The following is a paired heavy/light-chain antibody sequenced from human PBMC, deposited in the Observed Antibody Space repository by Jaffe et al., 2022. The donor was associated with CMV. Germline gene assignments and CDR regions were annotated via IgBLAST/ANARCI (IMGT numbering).Heavy chain of an antibody. CDR1: GFTFSSYE. CDR2: ISSSGSTI. D-gene: IGHD3-22*01. J-gene: IGHJ4*02. Sequence: EVQLVESGGGLVQPGGSLRLSCAASGFTFSSYEMNWVRQAPGKGLEWVSYISSSGSTIYYADSVKGRFTISRDNAKNSLYLQMNSLRAEDTAVYYCARATSYYDSSGYYYGKLPNYFDYWGQGTLVTVSS. CDR3: ARATSYYDSSGYYYGKLPNYFDY. V-gene: IGHV3-48*03.
Light chain of an antibody. CDR3: QQSYTRGT. CDR2: AAS. J-gene: IGKJ1*01. Sequence: DIQMTQSPSSLSASVGDRVTITCRASQSISSYLNWYQQKPGKAPKLLIYAASSLQSGVPSRFSGSGSGTDFTLTISSLQPEDFATYYCQQSYTRGTFGQGTKVEIK. V-gene: IGKV1-39*01. CDR1: QSISSY.